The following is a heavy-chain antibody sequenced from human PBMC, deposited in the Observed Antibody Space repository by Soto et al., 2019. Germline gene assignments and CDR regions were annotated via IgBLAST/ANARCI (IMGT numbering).Heavy chain of an antibody. D-gene: IGHD5-18*01. V-gene: IGHV4-39*01. Sequence: SETLSLTCTVSGGSISSSSYYWGWIRQPPGKGLEWIGGIYYSGSTYYNPSLKSRVTISVDTSKNQFSLKLSSVTAADTAVYYCVRNPDSYGPDYWGQGTLVTVSS. J-gene: IGHJ4*02. CDR3: VRNPDSYGPDY. CDR2: IYYSGST. CDR1: GGSISSSSYY.